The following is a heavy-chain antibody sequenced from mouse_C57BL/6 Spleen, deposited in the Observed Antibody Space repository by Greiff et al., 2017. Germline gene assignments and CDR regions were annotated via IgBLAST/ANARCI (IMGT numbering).Heavy chain of an antibody. Sequence: DVKLVESGPGLVKPSQSLSLTCSVTGYSITSGYYWNWIRQFPGNKLEWMGYISYDGSNNYNPSLKNRISITRDTSKNQFFLKLNSVTTEDTATYYCARDSTTVVATADYWGQGTSVTVSS. J-gene: IGHJ4*01. CDR1: GYSITSGYY. D-gene: IGHD1-1*01. CDR2: ISYDGSN. CDR3: ARDSTTVVATADY. V-gene: IGHV3-6*01.